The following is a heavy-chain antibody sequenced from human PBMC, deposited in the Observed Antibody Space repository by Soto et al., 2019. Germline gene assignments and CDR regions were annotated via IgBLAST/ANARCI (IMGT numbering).Heavy chain of an antibody. CDR2: INHSGST. V-gene: IGHV4-34*01. J-gene: IGHJ4*02. Sequence: SETLSLSCAVNGWSFSGYYWTWIRQPPGTGLEWIGEINHSGSTNYNPSLKSRVTISVDISKSQFSLRLTSVTAADTAVYYCARYNAASGTYYFDFWGQGALVTVS. CDR1: GWSFSGYY. D-gene: IGHD6-13*01. CDR3: ARYNAASGTYYFDF.